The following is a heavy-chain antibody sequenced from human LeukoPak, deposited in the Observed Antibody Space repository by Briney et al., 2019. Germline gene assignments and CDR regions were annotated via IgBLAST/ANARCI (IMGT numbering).Heavy chain of an antibody. CDR2: ISGSGGST. CDR3: AKDWGSTTVVPEGDY. CDR1: GFTFSSYA. V-gene: IGHV3-23*01. D-gene: IGHD4-23*01. Sequence: GGSLRPSCAASGFTFSSYAMSWVRQAPGKGLEWVSAISGSGGSTYYADSVKGRFTISRDNSKNTLYLQMNSLRAEDTAVYYCAKDWGSTTVVPEGDYWGQGTLVTVSS. J-gene: IGHJ4*02.